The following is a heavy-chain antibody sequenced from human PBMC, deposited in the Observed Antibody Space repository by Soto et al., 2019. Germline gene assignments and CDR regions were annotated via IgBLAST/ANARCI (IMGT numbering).Heavy chain of an antibody. Sequence: EVQLLESGGGLVQPGGSLRLSCAASGFTFSSYAMSWVRQAPGKGLEWVSAISGSGGSTYYADSVKGRFTISRDNSKNPLYLQMNSLRAEDTAVYYCAKLGGAVAGPRFSYYYGMDVWGQGTTVTVSS. V-gene: IGHV3-23*01. CDR3: AKLGGAVAGPRFSYYYGMDV. D-gene: IGHD6-19*01. J-gene: IGHJ6*02. CDR1: GFTFSSYA. CDR2: ISGSGGST.